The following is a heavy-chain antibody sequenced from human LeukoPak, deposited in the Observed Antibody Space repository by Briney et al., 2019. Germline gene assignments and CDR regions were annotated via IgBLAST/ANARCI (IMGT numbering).Heavy chain of an antibody. V-gene: IGHV4-34*01. CDR1: GGSISGYY. D-gene: IGHD2-15*01. Sequence: PSETLSLTCTVSGGSISGYYWSWIRQPPGKGLEWIGEINHSGSTNYNPSLKSRVTISVDTSKNQFSLKLSSVTAADAAVYYCARDPYCSGGSCYSGDIWGQGTMVTVSS. CDR3: ARDPYCSGGSCYSGDI. CDR2: INHSGST. J-gene: IGHJ3*02.